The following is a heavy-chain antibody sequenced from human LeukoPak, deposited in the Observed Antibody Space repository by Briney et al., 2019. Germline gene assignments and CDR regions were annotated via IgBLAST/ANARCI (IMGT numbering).Heavy chain of an antibody. CDR3: ARVGPSSETMVRELRGYYYGMDV. D-gene: IGHD3-10*01. Sequence: PSETLSLTCAVYGGSLSGYYWSWIRQPPGKGLEWIGEINHSGSTNYNPSLKSRVTISVDTSKNQFSLKLSSVTAADTAVYYCARVGPSSETMVRELRGYYYGMDVWGQGTTVTVSS. CDR2: INHSGST. J-gene: IGHJ6*02. V-gene: IGHV4-34*01. CDR1: GGSLSGYY.